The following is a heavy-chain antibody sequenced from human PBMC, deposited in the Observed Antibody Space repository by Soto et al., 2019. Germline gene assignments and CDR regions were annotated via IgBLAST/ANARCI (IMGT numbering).Heavy chain of an antibody. D-gene: IGHD6-19*01. CDR1: GYTFTSYG. J-gene: IGHJ4*02. V-gene: IGHV1-18*01. CDR3: ARVEREAVAGKLDY. CDR2: ISAYNGNT. Sequence: ASVKLSCKASGYTFTSYGISWVRQAPGQGLEWMGWISAYNGNTNYAQKLQGRVTMTTDTSTSTAYMELRSLRSDDTAVYYCARVEREAVAGKLDYWGQGTLVTVSS.